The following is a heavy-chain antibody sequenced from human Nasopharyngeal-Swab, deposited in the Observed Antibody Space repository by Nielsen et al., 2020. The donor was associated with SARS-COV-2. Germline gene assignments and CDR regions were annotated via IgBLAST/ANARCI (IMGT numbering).Heavy chain of an antibody. CDR2: IKQDGSEK. D-gene: IGHD3-10*01. CDR3: ASGESEFDP. J-gene: IGHJ5*02. CDR1: GFTFSSYW. V-gene: IGHV3-7*01. Sequence: GESLKISCAASGFTFSSYWMSWVRQAPGKGLEWVANIKQDGSEKYYVDSVKGRFTISRDNAKNSLYLQMNSLRAEDTAVYYCASGESEFDPWGQGTLVTVSS.